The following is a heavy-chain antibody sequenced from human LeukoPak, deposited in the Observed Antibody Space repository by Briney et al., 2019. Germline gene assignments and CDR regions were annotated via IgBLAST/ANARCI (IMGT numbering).Heavy chain of an antibody. J-gene: IGHJ4*02. CDR2: IYYSGST. CDR1: GGSISSYY. Sequence: SETLPLTCTVSGGSISSYYWSWIRQPPGKGLEWIGYIYYSGSTYYNPSLKSRVTISVDTSKNQFSLKLSSVTAADTAVYYCARELYYYGSGSYYVYWGQGTLVTVSS. V-gene: IGHV4-59*04. CDR3: ARELYYYGSGSYYVY. D-gene: IGHD3-10*01.